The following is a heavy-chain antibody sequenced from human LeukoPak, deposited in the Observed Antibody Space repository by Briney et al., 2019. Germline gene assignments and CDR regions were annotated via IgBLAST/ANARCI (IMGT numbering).Heavy chain of an antibody. Sequence: PSETLSLTCTVSGGSISSYYWSWIRQPPGKGLEWIGYIYYSGSTNYNPSLKGRVTISVDTSKNQFSLRLRSVTAADTAVYYCARVTGYMIEDYFDYWGQGTLVTVSS. CDR1: GGSISSYY. D-gene: IGHD3-22*01. J-gene: IGHJ4*02. CDR2: IYYSGST. V-gene: IGHV4-59*01. CDR3: ARVTGYMIEDYFDY.